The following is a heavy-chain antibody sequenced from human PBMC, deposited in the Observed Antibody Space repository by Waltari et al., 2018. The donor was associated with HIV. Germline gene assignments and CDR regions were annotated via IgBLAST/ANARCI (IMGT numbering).Heavy chain of an antibody. CDR1: GYSISSGYS. CDR2: IYHSGST. V-gene: IGHV4-38-2*02. Sequence: QVQLQESGPGLVKPSETLSLTCTVSGYSISSGYSWGWIRQPPGKGLEWIGSIYHSGSTYYNPSLKSRVTISVDTSKNQFSLKLSSVTAADTAVYYCARISLLWFGELLGGGDFQHWGQGTLVTVSS. D-gene: IGHD3-10*01. J-gene: IGHJ1*01. CDR3: ARISLLWFGELLGGGDFQH.